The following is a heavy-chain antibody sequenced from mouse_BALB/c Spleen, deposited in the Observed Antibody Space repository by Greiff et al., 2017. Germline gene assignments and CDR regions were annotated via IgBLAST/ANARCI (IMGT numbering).Heavy chain of an antibody. V-gene: IGHV1-7*01. CDR3: ARSTTEAWFAY. J-gene: IGHJ3*01. Sequence: QVQLQQSGAELAKPGASVKMSCKASGYTFTSYWMHWVKQRPGQGLEWIGYINPSTGYTEYNQKFKDKATLTADKSSSTAYMQLSSLTSEDSAVYYCARSTTEAWFAYWGQGTLVTVSA. CDR2: INPSTGYT. D-gene: IGHD2-12*01. CDR1: GYTFTSYW.